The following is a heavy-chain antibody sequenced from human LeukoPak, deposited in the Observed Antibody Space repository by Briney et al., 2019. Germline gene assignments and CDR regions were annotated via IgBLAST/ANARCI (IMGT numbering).Heavy chain of an antibody. J-gene: IGHJ4*02. V-gene: IGHV1-18*04. Sequence: ASVKVSCKASGYTFTSYYMHWVRQAPGQGLEWMGWISAYNGNTNYAQELQGRVTMTTDTSTSTAYMELRSLRSDDTAVYYCARERRYYDFWSGYRHFDYWGQGTLVTVSS. CDR1: GYTFTSYY. D-gene: IGHD3-3*01. CDR3: ARERRYYDFWSGYRHFDY. CDR2: ISAYNGNT.